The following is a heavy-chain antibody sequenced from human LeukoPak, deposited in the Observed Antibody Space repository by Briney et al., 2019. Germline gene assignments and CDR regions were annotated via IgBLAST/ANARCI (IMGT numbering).Heavy chain of an antibody. V-gene: IGHV3-21*01. D-gene: IGHD3-3*01. Sequence: GGSLRLSCAASGFTFSSYSMNWVRQAPGKGLEWVSSISSSSSYIYYADSVKGRFTIPRDNAKNSLYLQMNSLRAEDTAVYYCARDFGVVTDSDYWGQGTLVTVSS. CDR3: ARDFGVVTDSDY. CDR2: ISSSSSYI. J-gene: IGHJ4*02. CDR1: GFTFSSYS.